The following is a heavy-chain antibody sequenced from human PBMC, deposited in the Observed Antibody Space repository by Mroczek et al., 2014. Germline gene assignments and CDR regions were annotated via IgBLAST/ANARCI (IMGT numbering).Heavy chain of an antibody. CDR2: IYYSGST. J-gene: IGHJ4*02. Sequence: QVQLQESGPGLVKPSETLSLTCTVSGGSISSYYWSWIRQPPGKGLEWIGYIYYSGSTNYNPSLKSRVTISVDTSKNQFSLKLSSVTAADTAVYYCARVDYYGSGRPTPDYWGQGTLVTVSS. D-gene: IGHD3-10*01. CDR1: GGSISSYY. CDR3: ARVDYYGSGRPTPDY. V-gene: IGHV4-59*01.